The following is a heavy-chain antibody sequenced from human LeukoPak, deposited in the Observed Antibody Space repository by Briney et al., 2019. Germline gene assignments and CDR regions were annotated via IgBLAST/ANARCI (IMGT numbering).Heavy chain of an antibody. Sequence: GGSLRHSCAASGFTFSHYWMSWVRQAPGKGLDWVSVIYSGVSTYYADSVKGRFTISRDNSKNTLYLQMNSLRAEDTAVYYCARPYSSGWYYFDYWDQGTLVTVSS. D-gene: IGHD6-19*01. CDR3: ARPYSSGWYYFDY. CDR2: IYSGVST. J-gene: IGHJ4*02. V-gene: IGHV3-66*01. CDR1: GFTFSHYW.